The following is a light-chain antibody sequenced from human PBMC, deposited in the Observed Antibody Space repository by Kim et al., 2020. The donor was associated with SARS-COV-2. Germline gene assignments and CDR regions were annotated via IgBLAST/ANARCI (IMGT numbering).Light chain of an antibody. V-gene: IGLV2-14*01. CDR1: SSDGGVYNY. CDR3: SSYTSSSSVV. J-gene: IGLJ2*01. CDR2: DVS. Sequence: GQSITISCTGTSSDGGVYNYVSWYQHHPGKAPKLMIYDVSNRPSGVSNRFSGSKSGNTASLTISGLQAEDEADYYCSSYTSSSSVVFGGGTQLTVL.